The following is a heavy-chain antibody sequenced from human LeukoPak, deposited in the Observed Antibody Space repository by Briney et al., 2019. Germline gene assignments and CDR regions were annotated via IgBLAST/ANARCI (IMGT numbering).Heavy chain of an antibody. D-gene: IGHD6-19*01. V-gene: IGHV3-23*01. CDR3: AKWGYSSGWYETSDY. CDR1: GFTFSSYA. J-gene: IGHJ4*02. Sequence: PGGSLRLSCAASGFTFSSYAMSWVRQAPGKGLEWVSAISGSGGSTYYADSVKGRFTISRDNSKNTLYLQMNSLRAEDTAVYYCAKWGYSSGWYETSDYWGQGTLVTVSS. CDR2: ISGSGGST.